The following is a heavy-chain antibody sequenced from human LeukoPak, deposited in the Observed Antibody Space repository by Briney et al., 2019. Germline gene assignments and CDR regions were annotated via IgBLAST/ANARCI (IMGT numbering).Heavy chain of an antibody. Sequence: GGSLRLSCAASGFTFSSYAMSWVRQAPGKGLEWVSVISGSGGSTYYADSVRGRFTISRDNSKNTLYLQMNSLRAEDTAVYYCAREVTAVAGRKYNWFDPWGQGTLVTVSS. CDR1: GFTFSSYA. V-gene: IGHV3-23*01. CDR3: AREVTAVAGRKYNWFDP. D-gene: IGHD6-19*01. CDR2: ISGSGGST. J-gene: IGHJ5*02.